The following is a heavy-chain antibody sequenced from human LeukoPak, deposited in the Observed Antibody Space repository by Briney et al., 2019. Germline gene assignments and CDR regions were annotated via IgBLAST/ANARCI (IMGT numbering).Heavy chain of an antibody. Sequence: GGSLRLSCAVSGFTFSDHAMSWVRQAPGKGLDWVSAISASGGNTYYADSVKGRFTISRDNAKNSLYLQMNSLRAEDTAVYYCARDGLPDWSSTDFGYWGQGTLVTVSS. CDR3: ARDGLPDWSSTDFGY. V-gene: IGHV3-21*01. J-gene: IGHJ4*02. CDR2: ISASGGNT. D-gene: IGHD3-9*01. CDR1: GFTFSDHA.